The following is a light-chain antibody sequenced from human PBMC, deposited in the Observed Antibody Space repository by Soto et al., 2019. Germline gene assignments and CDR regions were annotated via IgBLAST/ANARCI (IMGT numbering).Light chain of an antibody. CDR3: QQSFDTPFT. V-gene: IGKV1-39*01. CDR2: ATS. Sequence: DIQMAQSPASLSASVGDRVTTTCRASQSISSFLNWYQQKPGKAPKFLIYATSSVQSDVPSRFSGSGSGTDFTLTINSLQPEDFATYFCQQSFDTPFTFGQGTKVDIK. CDR1: QSISSF. J-gene: IGKJ2*01.